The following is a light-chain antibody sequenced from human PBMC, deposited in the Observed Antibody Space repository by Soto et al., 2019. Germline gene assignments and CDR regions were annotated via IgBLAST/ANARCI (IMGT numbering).Light chain of an antibody. CDR2: DAS. V-gene: IGKV1-13*02. J-gene: IGKJ5*01. CDR1: QGIATG. Sequence: IQVTQSPSSLSASILYTVTISCRASQGIATGLAWYQQKPGAPPKLLIYDASTLERGIPSRFSGRGSGTHFILTINNLQPEDFATYYCQQFNSLFGQGTRLEIK. CDR3: QQFNSL.